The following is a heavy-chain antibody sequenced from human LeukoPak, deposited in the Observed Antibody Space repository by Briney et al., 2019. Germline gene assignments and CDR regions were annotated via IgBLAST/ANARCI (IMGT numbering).Heavy chain of an antibody. CDR2: IIPIFGTA. Sequence: ASVKVSCTASGFTFTSYDINWVRQAPGQGLEWMGGIIPIFGTANYAQKFQGRVTITADESTSTAYMELSSLRSEDTAVYYCARETVHYDSSGYYPLDYWGQGTLVTVSS. J-gene: IGHJ4*02. CDR1: GFTFTSYD. CDR3: ARETVHYDSSGYYPLDY. D-gene: IGHD3-22*01. V-gene: IGHV1-69*13.